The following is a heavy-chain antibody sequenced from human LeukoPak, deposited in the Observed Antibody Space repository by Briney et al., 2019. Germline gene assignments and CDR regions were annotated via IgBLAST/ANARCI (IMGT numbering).Heavy chain of an antibody. CDR3: ARLIPTTPAAWRAFDI. Sequence: GESLKISCKGSGYSFTSYWIGWVRQMPGKGLEWMGIIYPGDSDTRYSPSFQGQVTISADKSISTAYLQWSSLKASDTAMYYCARLIPTTPAAWRAFDIWGQGTMVTVSS. V-gene: IGHV5-51*01. D-gene: IGHD1-14*01. CDR2: IYPGDSDT. J-gene: IGHJ3*02. CDR1: GYSFTSYW.